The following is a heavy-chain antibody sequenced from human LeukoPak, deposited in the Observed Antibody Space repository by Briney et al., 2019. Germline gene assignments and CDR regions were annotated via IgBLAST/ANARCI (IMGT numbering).Heavy chain of an antibody. CDR3: ARRGHGYGSPFDY. CDR1: GGSISSGGYY. Sequence: SETLSLTCTVSGGSISSGGYYWSWIRQHPGKGLEWIGYIYYSGSTYYNPSLKSRVTISVDTSKNQFSLKLSSVTAADTAVHYCARRGHGYGSPFDYWGQGTLVTVSS. D-gene: IGHD5-18*01. V-gene: IGHV4-31*03. J-gene: IGHJ4*02. CDR2: IYYSGST.